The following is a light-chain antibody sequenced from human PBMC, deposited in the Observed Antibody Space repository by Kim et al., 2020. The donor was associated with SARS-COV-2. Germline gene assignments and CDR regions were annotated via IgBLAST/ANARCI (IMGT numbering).Light chain of an antibody. Sequence: KTVSLSCTRSSGSIASNYVQWYQQRPGSSPTIVIYESNQKPSGVPDRFSGSIDTSSNTASLTITGLKTEDEADYYCQSYDSSNPVVFGGGTQLTVL. CDR1: SGSIASNY. J-gene: IGLJ2*01. CDR2: ESN. CDR3: QSYDSSNPVV. V-gene: IGLV6-57*01.